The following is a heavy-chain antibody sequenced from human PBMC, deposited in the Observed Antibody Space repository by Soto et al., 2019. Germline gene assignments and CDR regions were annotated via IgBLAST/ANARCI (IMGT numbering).Heavy chain of an antibody. J-gene: IGHJ5*02. D-gene: IGHD3-16*02. CDR2: IYYLGGT. Sequence: SETLSLTCTVSGGSISSSTYYWGWIRQPPGKGLEWIGSIYYLGGTYYNLSLESRVTISVDTSRTQFSLKLNSVTAADTALYFCARSLSSDFNWLDPWGQGTLVTVYS. V-gene: IGHV4-39*01. CDR3: ARSLSSDFNWLDP. CDR1: GGSISSSTYY.